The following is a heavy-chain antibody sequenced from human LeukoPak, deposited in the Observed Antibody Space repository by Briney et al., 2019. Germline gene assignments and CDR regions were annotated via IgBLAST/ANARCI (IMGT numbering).Heavy chain of an antibody. V-gene: IGHV4-61*02. J-gene: IGHJ3*02. CDR1: GGSISSGSYY. CDR2: IYTSGST. Sequence: SEALSLTCTVSGGSISSGSYYWSWIRQPAGKGLEWIGRIYTSGSTNYNPSLKSRVTISVDTSKNQFSLKLSSVTAADTAVYYCAREPTVTTSGSFDIWGQGTMVTVSS. D-gene: IGHD4-17*01. CDR3: AREPTVTTSGSFDI.